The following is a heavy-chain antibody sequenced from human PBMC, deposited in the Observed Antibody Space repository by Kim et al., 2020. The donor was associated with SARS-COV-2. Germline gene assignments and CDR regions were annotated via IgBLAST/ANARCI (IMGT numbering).Heavy chain of an antibody. D-gene: IGHD4-17*01. V-gene: IGHV3-15*01. J-gene: IGHJ6*03. CDR3: TTDFTVTRAYYYYYYMDV. Sequence: KGRFTISRDASKNTLYLQMNSLKTEDTAVYYCTTDFTVTRAYYYYYYMDVWGKGTTVTVSS.